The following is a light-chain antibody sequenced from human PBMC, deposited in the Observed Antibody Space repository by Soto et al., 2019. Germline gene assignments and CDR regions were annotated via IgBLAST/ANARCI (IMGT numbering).Light chain of an antibody. Sequence: EIVLTQSPGTLSLSPGERATLSCRASQSLSSSQLAWYQQKPGQAPRLLIHDASSRATGISDRFTGSGSGTDFTLTITTLEPEDFAFYFCQQYGSSPLTFGLGTKVEIK. V-gene: IGKV3-20*01. CDR3: QQYGSSPLT. J-gene: IGKJ1*01. CDR2: DAS. CDR1: QSLSSSQ.